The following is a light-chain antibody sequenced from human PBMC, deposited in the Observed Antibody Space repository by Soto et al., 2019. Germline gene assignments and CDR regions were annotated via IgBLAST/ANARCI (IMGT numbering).Light chain of an antibody. CDR2: EVT. CDR3: SSYTRSSTYV. J-gene: IGLJ1*01. CDR1: SSDVGAYDY. V-gene: IGLV2-14*01. Sequence: QSALTQPASVSASPGQSIAISCSGTSSDVGAYDYVSRYQHHPGKAPKLIIYEVTYRPSGVSNRFSASKSGNTASLTISGLQAEDEADYYCSSYTRSSTYVFGTGTKVTVL.